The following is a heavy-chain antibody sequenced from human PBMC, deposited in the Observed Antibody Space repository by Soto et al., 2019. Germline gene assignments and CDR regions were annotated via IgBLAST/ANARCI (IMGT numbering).Heavy chain of an antibody. V-gene: IGHV3-23*01. Sequence: GGSLRLSCAPSGFTVSSHAMSWVRQAPGKGLEWVASISGSGDGTYYGDSVKGRFTISRDSSSSTLYLQMNNLRGEDTAVYFCTKSRRGILMVYGFGGMDVWGQGTTVTVPS. D-gene: IGHD2-8*01. CDR3: TKSRRGILMVYGFGGMDV. CDR2: ISGSGDGT. CDR1: GFTVSSHA. J-gene: IGHJ6*02.